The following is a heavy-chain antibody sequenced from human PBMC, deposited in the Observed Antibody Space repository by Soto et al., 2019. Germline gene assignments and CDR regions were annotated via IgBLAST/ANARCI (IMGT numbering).Heavy chain of an antibody. Sequence: SVKVSCKASGGTFSSYAISWVRQAPGQGLEWMGGIIPIFGTANYAQKFQGRVTITADKSTSTAYMELSSLRSEDTAVYYCASPSRYCSSTSCYYYYYGMDVWGQGTTVTVSS. V-gene: IGHV1-69*06. CDR1: GGTFSSYA. CDR2: IIPIFGTA. D-gene: IGHD2-2*01. J-gene: IGHJ6*02. CDR3: ASPSRYCSSTSCYYYYYGMDV.